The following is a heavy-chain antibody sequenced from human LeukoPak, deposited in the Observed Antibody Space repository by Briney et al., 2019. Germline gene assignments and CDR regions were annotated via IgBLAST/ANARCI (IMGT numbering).Heavy chain of an antibody. CDR3: AVVPAAMGDWFDP. J-gene: IGHJ5*02. V-gene: IGHV1-46*01. CDR1: GYTFTSYY. CDR2: INPSGGST. D-gene: IGHD2-2*01. Sequence: ASVKVSCKASGYTFTSYYMHWVRQAPGQGLEWMGIINPSGGSTSYAQKFQGRVTMTRDTSTSTVYMELSSLRSEDTAVYYCAVVPAAMGDWFDPWGQGTLVTASS.